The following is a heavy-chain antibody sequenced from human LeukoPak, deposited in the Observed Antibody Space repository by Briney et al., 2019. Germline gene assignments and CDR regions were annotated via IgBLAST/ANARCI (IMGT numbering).Heavy chain of an antibody. CDR2: ISGSGGRT. Sequence: GGTLRLSCAASGFTFSSYGMSWVRQAPGKGLEWVSAISGSGGRTYDADSVKGRFTISRDNSKNTLYLQMNNLRAEDTAVYYCAKAGRGGAITMVRGVKGDYYYMDVWGKGTTVTISS. J-gene: IGHJ6*03. CDR1: GFTFSSYG. V-gene: IGHV3-23*01. D-gene: IGHD3-10*01. CDR3: AKAGRGGAITMVRGVKGDYYYMDV.